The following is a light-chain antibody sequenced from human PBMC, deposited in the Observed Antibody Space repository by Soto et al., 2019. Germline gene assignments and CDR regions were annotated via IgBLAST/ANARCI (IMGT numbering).Light chain of an antibody. V-gene: IGKV3-20*01. Sequence: EIVLTQSPGTLSLSPGERATLSCRASQNFYSNYLAWYQQKPGQAPRLLIYGASSRATGIPDRFSGSGSGTDFTLTISRLEPEDFAVYYCHQYDSWTFGQGTKVDI. CDR1: QNFYSNY. CDR3: HQYDSWT. J-gene: IGKJ1*01. CDR2: GAS.